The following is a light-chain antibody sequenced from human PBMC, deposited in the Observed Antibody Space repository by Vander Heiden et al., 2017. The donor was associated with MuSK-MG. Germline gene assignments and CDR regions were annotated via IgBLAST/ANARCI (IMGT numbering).Light chain of an antibody. CDR1: SSDVGSYNL. CDR2: DVS. CDR3: CSYAGSRNV. J-gene: IGLJ1*01. V-gene: IGLV2-23*02. Sequence: QSALTQPASVSGSPGQAITISFTVTSSDVGSYNLVSCYQQHPVKDPQLIIYDVSKRPSGVSNRFSGSKSGNTASLTISGLQAEDDADYYCCSYAGSRNVFGTGTKFTVL.